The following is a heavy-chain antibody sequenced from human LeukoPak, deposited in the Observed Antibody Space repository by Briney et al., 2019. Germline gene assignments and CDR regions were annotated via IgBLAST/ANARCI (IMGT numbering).Heavy chain of an antibody. CDR1: GGSFSRYY. CDR2: LAHRGDT. CDR3: ARGARVSETCYFEF. V-gene: IGHV4-34*01. D-gene: IGHD3-10*01. J-gene: IGHJ4*03. Sequence: SETLSLTCAVYGGSFSRYYWSWIRQSPGKGLEWIAELAHRGDTNYNPSVTSRVIISVDTSKNHCSLKVRSLSAADTALYYCARGARVSETCYFEFWGQGTLGSVSS.